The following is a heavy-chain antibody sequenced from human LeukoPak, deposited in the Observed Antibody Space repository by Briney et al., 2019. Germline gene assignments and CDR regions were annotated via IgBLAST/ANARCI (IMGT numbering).Heavy chain of an antibody. CDR1: GGTFSSYA. J-gene: IGHJ6*02. Sequence: SVKVSCKASGGTFSSYAISWVRQAPGQGLEWMGRIIPILGIANYAQKFQGRVTITADKSTSTAYMELSSLRSEDTAVYYCAVATIETHYYYYGMDVWGQGTTVTVSS. CDR3: AVATIETHYYYYGMDV. V-gene: IGHV1-69*04. D-gene: IGHD5-12*01. CDR2: IIPILGIA.